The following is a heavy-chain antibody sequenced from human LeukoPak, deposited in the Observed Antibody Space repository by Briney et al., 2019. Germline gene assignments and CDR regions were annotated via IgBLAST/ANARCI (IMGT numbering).Heavy chain of an antibody. J-gene: IGHJ4*02. D-gene: IGHD3-9*01. V-gene: IGHV4-30-2*01. CDR2: IYHSGST. CDR3: ARHWQAEVLRYFDLLFDY. Sequence: PSETLSLTCAVSGGSISSGGYSWSWIRQPPGKGLEWIGYIYHSGSTYYNPSLKSRVTISVDRSKNQFSLKLSSVTAADTAVYYCARHWQAEVLRYFDLLFDYWGQGTLVTVSS. CDR1: GGSISSGGYS.